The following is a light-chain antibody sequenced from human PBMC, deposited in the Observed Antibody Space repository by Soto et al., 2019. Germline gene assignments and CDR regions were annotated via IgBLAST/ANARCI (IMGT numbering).Light chain of an antibody. V-gene: IGLV3-21*02. Sequence: SYELTQPPSVSVAPGQTATITCGGDNIGSKSVHWYQQKPGQAPVLIVYDNRDRPSGIPERFSGANSGNTATLTISRVEAGDETDYYCQVWDSRSDHVVFGGGTKVTVL. CDR2: DNR. J-gene: IGLJ2*01. CDR3: QVWDSRSDHVV. CDR1: NIGSKS.